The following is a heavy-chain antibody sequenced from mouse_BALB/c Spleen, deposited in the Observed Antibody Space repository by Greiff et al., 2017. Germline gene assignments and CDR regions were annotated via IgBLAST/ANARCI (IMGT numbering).Heavy chain of an antibody. CDR1: GYSITSDYA. Sequence: EVQLVESGPGLVKPSQSLSLTCTVTGYSITSDYAWNWIRQFPGNKLEWMGYISYSGSTSYNPSLKSRISITRDTSKNQFFLQLNSVTTEDTATYYCARGGYDPAWFAYWGQGTLVTVSA. J-gene: IGHJ3*01. CDR3: ARGGYDPAWFAY. D-gene: IGHD2-2*01. CDR2: ISYSGST. V-gene: IGHV3-2*02.